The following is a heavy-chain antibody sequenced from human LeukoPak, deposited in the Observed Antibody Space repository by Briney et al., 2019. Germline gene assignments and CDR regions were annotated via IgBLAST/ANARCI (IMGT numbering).Heavy chain of an antibody. J-gene: IGHJ4*02. D-gene: IGHD1-26*01. CDR2: ISSSGSTI. CDR3: ARDLRGPYSGGYRPFDY. V-gene: IGHV3-48*03. Sequence: PGGSLRLSCAASGFTFSSYEMNWVRQAPGKGLEWVSYISSSGSTIYYADSVKGRFTISRDNAKNSLYLQMNSLRAEDTAVYYCARDLRGPYSGGYRPFDYWGQGTLVTVSS. CDR1: GFTFSSYE.